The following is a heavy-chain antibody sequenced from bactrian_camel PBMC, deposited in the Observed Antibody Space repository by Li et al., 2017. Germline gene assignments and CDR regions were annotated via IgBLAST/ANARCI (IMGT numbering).Heavy chain of an antibody. Sequence: HVQLVESGGGSVQAGGSLRLSCATSGFTFSLWSIAWFRQAPGKEREGVATIDYDGDTTYRTAVKGRLNISKDHAENTLYLQINDLKPEDTAKYYCAAGRRQVVAGTGTSYCSLKEYDFNYWGQGTQVTVS. CDR2: IDYDGDT. V-gene: IGHV3S53*01. CDR3: AAGRRQVVAGTGTSYCSLKEYDFNY. CDR1: GFTFSLWS. D-gene: IGHD6*01. J-gene: IGHJ4*01.